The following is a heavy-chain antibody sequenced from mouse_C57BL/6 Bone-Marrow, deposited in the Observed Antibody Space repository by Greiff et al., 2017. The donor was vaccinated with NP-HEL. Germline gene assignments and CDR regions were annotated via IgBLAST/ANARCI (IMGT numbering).Heavy chain of an antibody. CDR3: ARGQLRLRVFYAMDY. CDR1: GYTFTSYW. V-gene: IGHV1-72*01. Sequence: VQLQQPGAELVKPGASVKLSCKASGYTFTSYWMHWVKQRPGQGLEWIGRIDPNSGGTKYNEKFKSKATLTVDKPSSTAYMQLSSLTSEDSAVYYCARGQLRLRVFYAMDYWGQGTSVTVSS. D-gene: IGHD3-2*02. CDR2: IDPNSGGT. J-gene: IGHJ4*01.